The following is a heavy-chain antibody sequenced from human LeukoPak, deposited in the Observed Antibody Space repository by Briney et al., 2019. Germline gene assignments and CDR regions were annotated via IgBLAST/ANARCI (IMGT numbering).Heavy chain of an antibody. CDR2: FDPEDGET. V-gene: IGHV1-24*01. CDR3: ATVLTRNYALHYFDY. D-gene: IGHD1-7*01. J-gene: IGHJ4*02. Sequence: ASVTVSFKVSGYTLTELSMHWVRQAHGKGIEWMGGFDPEDGETIYAQKFQGRVTMTEDTSTDTAYMELSSLRSEDTAVYYCATVLTRNYALHYFDYWGQGTLVTVSS. CDR1: GYTLTELS.